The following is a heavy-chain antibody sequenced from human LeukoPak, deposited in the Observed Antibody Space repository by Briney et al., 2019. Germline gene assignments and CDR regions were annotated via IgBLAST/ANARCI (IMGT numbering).Heavy chain of an antibody. CDR2: IRYDGSNK. V-gene: IGHV3-30*02. D-gene: IGHD1-26*01. J-gene: IGHJ4*02. CDR3: ARWVVGAKWGMDY. Sequence: PGGSLRLSCAASGFTFSSYGMHWVRQAPGKGLEWVAFIRYDGSNKYYADSVKGRFTISRDNSKNTLYLQMNSLRAEDTAVYYCARWVVGAKWGMDYWGQGTLVTVSS. CDR1: GFTFSSYG.